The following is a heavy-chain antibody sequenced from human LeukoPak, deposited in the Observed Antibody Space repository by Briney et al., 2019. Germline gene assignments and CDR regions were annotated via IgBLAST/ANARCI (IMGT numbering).Heavy chain of an antibody. D-gene: IGHD3-22*01. CDR1: GFTFSSYG. CDR2: IRYDGSNK. V-gene: IGHV3-30*02. CDR3: AKDLRPTMKNYYYYMDV. Sequence: GGSLRLSCAASGFTFSSYGMHWVRQAPGKGLEWVAFIRYDGSNKYYADSVKGRFTISRDNSKNTLHLQMNSLRAEDTAVYYCAKDLRPTMKNYYYYMDVWGKGTTVTISS. J-gene: IGHJ6*03.